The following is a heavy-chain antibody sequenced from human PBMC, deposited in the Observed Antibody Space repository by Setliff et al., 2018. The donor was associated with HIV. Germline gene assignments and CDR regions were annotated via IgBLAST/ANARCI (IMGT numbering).Heavy chain of an antibody. J-gene: IGHJ4*02. CDR1: GFIFNDHV. CDR3: GKGPTGSGSSYVDY. CDR2: VPWNGVTA. Sequence: GGSLRLSCAASGFIFNDHVMHWVRQVPGKGLEWVSLVPWNGVTAYYADSVKGRFTASRDNSKNAFYLQMNSLRDGDTALYYCGKGPTGSGSSYVDYWGQGTLVTVSS. V-gene: IGHV3-43D*03. D-gene: IGHD3-10*01.